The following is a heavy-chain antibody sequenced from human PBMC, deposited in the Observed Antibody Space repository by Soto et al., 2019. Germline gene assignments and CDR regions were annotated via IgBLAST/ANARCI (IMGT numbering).Heavy chain of an antibody. V-gene: IGHV2-26*01. Sequence: QVTLKESGPVLVKPTETLTLTCTVSGFSLSNARMGVSWIRQPPGKALEWLAHIFSNDEKSYSTSLKSRLTIAKDTSKSQVVLTMTNMDPVDTATYYCARDYGDYVGYYYYYMDVWGKGTTVTVSS. CDR3: ARDYGDYVGYYYYYMDV. D-gene: IGHD4-17*01. CDR1: GFSLSNARMG. J-gene: IGHJ6*03. CDR2: IFSNDEK.